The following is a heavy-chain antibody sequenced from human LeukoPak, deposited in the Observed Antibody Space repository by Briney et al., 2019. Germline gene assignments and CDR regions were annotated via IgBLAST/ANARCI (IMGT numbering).Heavy chain of an antibody. Sequence: GGSLKLSCEASGFTFSGYSMNWFRQSQGKGLEWVSYISSSSNTIYYADSVKGRFTISRDNAKNSLYLQMNSLRDEDTAVYYCARDDYYDSSGYPLGYWGQGTLVTVSS. CDR3: ARDDYYDSSGYPLGY. J-gene: IGHJ4*02. D-gene: IGHD3-22*01. V-gene: IGHV3-48*02. CDR1: GFTFSGYS. CDR2: ISSSSNTI.